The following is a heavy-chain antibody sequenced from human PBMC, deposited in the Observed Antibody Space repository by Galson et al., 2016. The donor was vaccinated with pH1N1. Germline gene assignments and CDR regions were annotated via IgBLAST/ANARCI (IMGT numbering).Heavy chain of an antibody. CDR1: GDSLTNHW. V-gene: IGHV5-51*03. CDR3: ARVKNPNSNWNNWFDP. Sequence: QSGAEVKKPGESLKISCQGSGDSLTNHWIAWVRQMSGKGLEWMGIIYPGDSGTRYSPSFQGQVTISADKSINTAYLQWSSLKASDTAIYYCARVKNPNSNWNNWFDPWGQGTLVTVSS. J-gene: IGHJ5*02. CDR2: IYPGDSGT. D-gene: IGHD4-11*01.